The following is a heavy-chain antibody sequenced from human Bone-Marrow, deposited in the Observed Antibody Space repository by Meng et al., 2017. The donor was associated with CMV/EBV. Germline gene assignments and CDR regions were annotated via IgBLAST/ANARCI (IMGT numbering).Heavy chain of an antibody. CDR3: AKDIAGGPAA. V-gene: IGHV3-43*01. CDR2: ISWDGGST. J-gene: IGHJ6*02. Sequence: ETLSLTCAASGFTFDDYTMHWVRQAPGKGLEWVSLISWDGGSTYYADSVKGRFTISRDNSKNSLYLQMNSLRTEDTALYYCAKDIAGGPAAWGQGTTVTVSS. CDR1: GFTFDDYT. D-gene: IGHD6-13*01.